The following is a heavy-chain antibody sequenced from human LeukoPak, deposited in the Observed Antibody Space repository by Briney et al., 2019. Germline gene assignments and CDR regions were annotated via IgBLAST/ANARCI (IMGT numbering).Heavy chain of an antibody. CDR3: TTREITAYDR. J-gene: IGHJ4*02. Sequence: GSLRLSCAASGFIFSGSAVHWVRQASGKGLEWVGRIRSKANSYATVYAASVKGRFTISRDDSKNTAYLQMNSLKTEDTAVYYCTTREITAYDRWGQGTLVTVSS. CDR2: IRSKANSYAT. D-gene: IGHD3-16*01. V-gene: IGHV3-73*01. CDR1: GFIFSGSA.